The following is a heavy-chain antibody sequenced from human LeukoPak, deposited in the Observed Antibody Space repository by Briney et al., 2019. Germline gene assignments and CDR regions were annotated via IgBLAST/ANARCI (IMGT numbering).Heavy chain of an antibody. V-gene: IGHV4-59*01. J-gene: IGHJ4*02. CDR1: GGSLSTYY. CDR3: ARGAAYCSGGSCIDS. CDR2: IYYTGSA. Sequence: PSETLSLTCTVSGGSLSTYYWSWIRQPPGKGLEWIGYIYYTGSANYNPSLKSRVTISVDTSKNQFSLRLSSVTAADTAVYYCARGAAYCSGGSCIDSWGQGTLVTVSS. D-gene: IGHD2-15*01.